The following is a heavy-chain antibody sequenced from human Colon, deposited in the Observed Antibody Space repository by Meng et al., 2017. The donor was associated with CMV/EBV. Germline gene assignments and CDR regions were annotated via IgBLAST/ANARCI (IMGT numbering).Heavy chain of an antibody. CDR2: ISSSSSYI. CDR3: ARGYGGNDY. D-gene: IGHD4-23*01. V-gene: IGHV3-21*01. CDR1: GFTFSSYN. Sequence: GESLKISCAASGFTFSSYNMNWVRQAPGKGLEWVSYISSSSSYIYYADSVKGRFTISRDNAKNSLYLQMNSLRAEDTAVYYCARGYGGNDYWGRGALVTVSS. J-gene: IGHJ4*02.